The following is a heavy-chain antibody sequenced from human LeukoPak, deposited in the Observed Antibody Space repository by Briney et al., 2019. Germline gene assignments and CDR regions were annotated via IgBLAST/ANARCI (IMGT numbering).Heavy chain of an antibody. CDR2: IRPSGSHM. CDR1: GFTFSGFS. J-gene: IGHJ4*02. Sequence: GGSLRLSCAASGFTFSGFSLNWVRQAPGKGLEWISNIRPSGSHMYYAASVKGRFTISRDSATNSLYLQMNNLKVDDSVVYFCVRDFNWAFDSWGQGTLVTVSS. CDR3: VRDFNWAFDS. V-gene: IGHV3-48*01. D-gene: IGHD7-27*01.